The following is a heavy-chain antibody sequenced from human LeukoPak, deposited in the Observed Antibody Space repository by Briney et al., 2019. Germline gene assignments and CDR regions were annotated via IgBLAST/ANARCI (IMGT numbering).Heavy chain of an antibody. Sequence: PSETLSLTCTVSGGSISSYYWSWIRQPAGKGLEWIGRIYTSGSTNYNPSLKSRVTMSVDTSKNQFSLKLRSVTAADTAVYYCARAVYAIASYYYYYMDVWGKGTTVTVSS. CDR3: ARAVYAIASYYYYYMDV. J-gene: IGHJ6*03. V-gene: IGHV4-4*07. CDR2: IYTSGST. D-gene: IGHD2-8*01. CDR1: GGSISSYY.